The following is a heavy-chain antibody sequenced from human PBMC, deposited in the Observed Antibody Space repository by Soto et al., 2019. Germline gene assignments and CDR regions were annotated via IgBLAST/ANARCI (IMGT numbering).Heavy chain of an antibody. CDR2: INAGNGNT. CDR3: ARGMSRFMTTPDY. Sequence: SVKVSCKASGYTFTSYAMHWVRQAPGQRLEWMGWINAGNGNTKYSQKFQGRVTITRDTSASTAYMELSSLRSEDTAVYYCARGMSRFMTTPDYWGQGTLVTVSS. V-gene: IGHV1-3*01. CDR1: GYTFTSYA. J-gene: IGHJ4*02. D-gene: IGHD4-4*01.